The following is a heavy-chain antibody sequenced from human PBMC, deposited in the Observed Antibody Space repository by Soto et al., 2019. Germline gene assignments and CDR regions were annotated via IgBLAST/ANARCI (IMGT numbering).Heavy chain of an antibody. CDR3: ARHSEYYDILTGYGPPDY. J-gene: IGHJ4*02. CDR1: GWSISSYY. V-gene: IGHV4-59*08. D-gene: IGHD3-9*01. Sequence: SETLSLTCTVSGWSISSYYWSWIRQPPGKGLEWIGYIYYSGSTNYNPSLKSRVTISVDTSKNQFSLKLSSVTAADTAVYYCARHSEYYDILTGYGPPDYWGQRTLVTVSS. CDR2: IYYSGST.